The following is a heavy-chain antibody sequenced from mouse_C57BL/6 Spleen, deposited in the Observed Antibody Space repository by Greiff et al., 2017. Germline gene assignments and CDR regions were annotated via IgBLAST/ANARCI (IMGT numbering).Heavy chain of an antibody. CDR1: GYTFTSYW. CDR2: IHPSDSDT. V-gene: IGHV1-74*01. J-gene: IGHJ2*01. Sequence: VQLQQPGAELVKPGASVKVSCKASGYTFTSYWMHWVKQRPGQGLEWIGMIHPSDSDTNYNQKFKGKATLTVDKSSSTAYMQLSSLTSEVSAVYYCAMGGYLDYWGQGTTLTVSS. CDR3: AMGGYLDY.